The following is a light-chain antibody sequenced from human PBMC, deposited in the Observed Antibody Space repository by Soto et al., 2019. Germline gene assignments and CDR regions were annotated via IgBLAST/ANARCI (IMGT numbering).Light chain of an antibody. CDR2: DAS. CDR1: QSVSSQ. V-gene: IGKV3-11*01. J-gene: IGKJ2*01. CDR3: QQSSNSPRT. Sequence: EIVLTQSPATLSLSPGDRATLSCRASQSVSSQLTWYQQKPGQAPRLLIYDASNTATGIPARFSGSGSGTDFTLTISSLEPEDFGVYYCQQSSNSPRTFGQGTKLEIK.